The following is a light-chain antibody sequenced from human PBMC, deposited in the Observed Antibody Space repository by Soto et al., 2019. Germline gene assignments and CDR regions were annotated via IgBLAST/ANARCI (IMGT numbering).Light chain of an antibody. J-gene: IGLJ2*01. V-gene: IGLV2-8*01. CDR3: SSYAGSNYYVV. CDR1: SSDVGGYNY. CDR2: EVT. Sequence: QSVLTRPPSASGSPGQSVTISCTGTSSDVGGYNYVSWYQQHPGKVPKLMIYEVTRRPSGVPDRFSGSKSGNTASLTVSGLQAEDEADYYCSSYAGSNYYVVFGGGTKLTVL.